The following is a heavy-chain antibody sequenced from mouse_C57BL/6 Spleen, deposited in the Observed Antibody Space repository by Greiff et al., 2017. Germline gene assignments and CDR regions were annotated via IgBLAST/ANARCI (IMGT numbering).Heavy chain of an antibody. CDR2: IWGVGST. CDR1: GFSLTSYG. D-gene: IGHD2-3*01. CDR3: ASGWLGAMDY. V-gene: IGHV2-6*01. J-gene: IGHJ4*01. Sequence: VMLVESGPGLVAPSQSLSITCTVSGFSLTSYGVDWVRQSPGKGLEWLGVIWGVGSTNYNSALKSRLSISKDNSKSQVFLKMNSLQTDDTAMYYCASGWLGAMDYWGQGTSVTVSS.